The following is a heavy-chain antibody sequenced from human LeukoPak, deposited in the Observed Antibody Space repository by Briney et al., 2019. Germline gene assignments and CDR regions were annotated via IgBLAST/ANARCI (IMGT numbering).Heavy chain of an antibody. CDR1: GYSLTDLS. CDR2: FDPEDGEP. J-gene: IGHJ4*02. D-gene: IGHD1-1*01. V-gene: IGHV1-24*01. Sequence: GASVKVSCKVSGYSLTDLSLHWVRQAPGKGLKWMGGFDPEDGEPIYAQKFQGRLSMTEDTSKDTGYMELRTLRSEDTALYYCAKPHVDNELLNYWGRGTLATVSS. CDR3: AKPHVDNELLNY.